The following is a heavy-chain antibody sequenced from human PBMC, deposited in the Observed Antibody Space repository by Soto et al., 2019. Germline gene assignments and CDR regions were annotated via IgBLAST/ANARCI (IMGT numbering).Heavy chain of an antibody. CDR1: GGSISSGGYS. Sequence: SETLSLTCAVSGGSISSGGYSWSWIRQPPGKGLEWIGYIYHSGSTYYNPSLKSRVTISVDRSKNQFSLKLSSVTAADTAVYYCARVACSSTSCYGGWFDPWGQGTLVTVSS. CDR2: IYHSGST. CDR3: ARVACSSTSCYGGWFDP. J-gene: IGHJ5*02. V-gene: IGHV4-30-2*01. D-gene: IGHD2-2*01.